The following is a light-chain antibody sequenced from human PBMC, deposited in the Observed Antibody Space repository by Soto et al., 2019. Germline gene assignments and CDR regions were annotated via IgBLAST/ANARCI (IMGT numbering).Light chain of an antibody. Sequence: DIQMTHSPSTLSASVGDRVTITCRASQSISSWLAWYQQKPGKAPKLLIYKASSLESGVPSRFSGSGSGTELTLTISSLQPDDFATYYCQQYNSYSYTFGQGTKLEIK. V-gene: IGKV1-5*03. CDR3: QQYNSYSYT. CDR2: KAS. J-gene: IGKJ2*01. CDR1: QSISSW.